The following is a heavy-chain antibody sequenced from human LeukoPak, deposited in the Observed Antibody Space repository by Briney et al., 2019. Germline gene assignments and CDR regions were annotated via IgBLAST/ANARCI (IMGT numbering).Heavy chain of an antibody. Sequence: GGSLRRSCAASGFTFSSYWMSWVRQAPGKGLEWVANIKQDGSEKYYVDSVKGRFTISRDNAKNSLYLQMNSLRAEDTAVYYCARESYGDYEYYYYFDYWGQGTLVTVSS. D-gene: IGHD4-17*01. CDR3: ARESYGDYEYYYYFDY. CDR2: IKQDGSEK. CDR1: GFTFSSYW. V-gene: IGHV3-7*01. J-gene: IGHJ4*02.